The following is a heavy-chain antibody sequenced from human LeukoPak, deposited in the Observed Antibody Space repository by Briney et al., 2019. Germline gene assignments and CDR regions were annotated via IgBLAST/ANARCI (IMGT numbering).Heavy chain of an antibody. Sequence: ASVKASCKASGHTFTRYYMHWVGQAAGQGGEWMGIINPCGGSTGYAQKFQGRVTMTRDTSTSTVYMELSSLRTEDTAVYYCARGGEDIVGVPAAILDYWGQGTLVTVSS. CDR3: ARGGEDIVGVPAAILDY. CDR1: GHTFTRYY. J-gene: IGHJ4*02. V-gene: IGHV1-46*01. D-gene: IGHD2-2*01. CDR2: INPCGGST.